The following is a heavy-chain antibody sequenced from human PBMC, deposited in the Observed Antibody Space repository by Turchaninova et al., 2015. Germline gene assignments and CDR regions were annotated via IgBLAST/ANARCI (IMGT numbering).Heavy chain of an antibody. V-gene: IGHV4-34*01. CDR2: INHSGST. J-gene: IGHJ6*02. CDR3: ARVGRSYYGSGSYPASGMDV. Sequence: QVQLQQWGAGLLKPSETLSPTCAVYGGSFRGYYWIWIRQPPGKGVEGIGEINHSGSTNYNPSLKSRVTISVDTSKNQFSLKLSSVTAADTAVYYCARVGRSYYGSGSYPASGMDVWGQGTTVTVSS. CDR1: GGSFRGYY. D-gene: IGHD3-10*01.